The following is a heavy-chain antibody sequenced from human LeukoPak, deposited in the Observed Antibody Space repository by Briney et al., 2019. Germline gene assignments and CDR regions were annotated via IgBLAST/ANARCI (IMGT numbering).Heavy chain of an antibody. D-gene: IGHD6-19*01. Sequence: ASVKVSCKASGYTFTSYGISWVRQAPGQGLEWMGWISTYNGNTNYAQNLQGRVTMTTDTSTSTAYMELRSLRSDDTAVYFCARAASGSGWYGGDYWGQGTLVTVPS. CDR3: ARAASGSGWYGGDY. J-gene: IGHJ4*02. CDR2: ISTYNGNT. CDR1: GYTFTSYG. V-gene: IGHV1-18*01.